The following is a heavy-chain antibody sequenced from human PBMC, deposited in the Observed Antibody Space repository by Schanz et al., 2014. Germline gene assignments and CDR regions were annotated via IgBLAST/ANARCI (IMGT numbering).Heavy chain of an antibody. CDR1: GFTLSNYA. Sequence: VQLVESGGGVVQPGRSLRLSCAASGFTLSNYAMHWVRQTPDKGLEWVSGLSANGDSTFYSSSMKGRFTISRDISKNTLYRQMGSLRAEDVTVYYCARKSLVSAHYDAWGQGTLVTVSS. CDR3: ARKSLVSAHYDA. V-gene: IGHV3-64*01. D-gene: IGHD2-21*01. J-gene: IGHJ5*02. CDR2: LSANGDST.